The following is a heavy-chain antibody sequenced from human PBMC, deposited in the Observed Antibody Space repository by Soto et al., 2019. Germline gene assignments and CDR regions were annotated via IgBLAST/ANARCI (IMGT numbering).Heavy chain of an antibody. CDR3: AGSSGWYPNDPFDI. CDR1: GGTFSSYA. V-gene: IGHV1-69*06. D-gene: IGHD6-19*01. Sequence: QVQLVQSGAEVKKPGSSVKVSCKASGGTFSSYAISWVRQAPGQGLEWMGGIIPIFGTANYAQKFQGRVKITADKSTSTAYMELSSLRSEDTAVYYCAGSSGWYPNDPFDIWGQGTMVTVSS. J-gene: IGHJ3*02. CDR2: IIPIFGTA.